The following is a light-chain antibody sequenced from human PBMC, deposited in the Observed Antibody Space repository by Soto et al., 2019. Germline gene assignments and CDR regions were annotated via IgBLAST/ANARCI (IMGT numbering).Light chain of an antibody. Sequence: EIVLTQSPATLSLSPGERATLSCRASQSISSYLAWYQQKPGQAPRLLIYDASNRATGFPARFGGSGSGTDFTLTISSLEPEDFAVYYCQQRSNWPLTFGPGTKVDIK. CDR2: DAS. V-gene: IGKV3-11*01. J-gene: IGKJ3*01. CDR1: QSISSY. CDR3: QQRSNWPLT.